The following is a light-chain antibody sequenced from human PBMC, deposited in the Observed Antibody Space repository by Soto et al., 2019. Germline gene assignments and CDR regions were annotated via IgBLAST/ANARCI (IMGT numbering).Light chain of an antibody. V-gene: IGLV1-44*01. J-gene: IGLJ1*01. CDR2: SSN. CDR3: AAWDDSLNGHV. CDR1: SSNIGANS. Sequence: HSVLTQPHSASGTPVERVTISCSGSSSNIGANSVQWFQQLPGTAPKVLIYSSNHRPSGVPERFSGSKSGTSASLAISELQSDDEADYYCAAWDDSLNGHVFGTGTKVTVL.